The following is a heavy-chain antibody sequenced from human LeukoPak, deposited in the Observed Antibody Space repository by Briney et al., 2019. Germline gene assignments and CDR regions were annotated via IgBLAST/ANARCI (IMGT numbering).Heavy chain of an antibody. CDR2: MYYTGST. J-gene: IGHJ6*03. CDR3: ARCMYYYESSSFNFYYMDV. D-gene: IGHD3-22*01. CDR1: GGSITSSSYY. V-gene: IGHV4-39*01. Sequence: SETLSLTCIVSGGSITSSSYYWGWIRQPPGKGLEWIGGMYYTGSTYYNPSLKSRVTISVDTSKNLFSLKLASVTAADTAVYYCARCMYYYESSSFNFYYMDVWGRGTRVTVSS.